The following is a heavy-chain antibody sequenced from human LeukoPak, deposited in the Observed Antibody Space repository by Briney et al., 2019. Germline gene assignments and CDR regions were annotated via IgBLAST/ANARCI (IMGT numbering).Heavy chain of an antibody. CDR3: AKRDDSGGNLVDL. Sequence: SETLSLTCTVSGGSIRSGSHYWVWIRQPPGKGLEWIGSIYYSGSTYYNSSLENRVTISIDTSNNHFSLRLRSLSAADTSVYYCAKRDDSGGNLVDLWGQGTLVTVSS. D-gene: IGHD3-22*01. J-gene: IGHJ4*02. CDR2: IYYSGST. CDR1: GGSIRSGSHY. V-gene: IGHV4-39*02.